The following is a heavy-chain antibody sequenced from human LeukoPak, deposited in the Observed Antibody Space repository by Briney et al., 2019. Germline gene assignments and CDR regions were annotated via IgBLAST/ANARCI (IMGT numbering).Heavy chain of an antibody. V-gene: IGHV3-30*18. CDR3: AQDLGQNYYVYYGMDV. J-gene: IGHJ6*02. CDR2: ISYDGGNK. CDR1: ELTFSSFG. D-gene: IGHD3-10*02. Sequence: GGSLRLSCADSELTFSSFGMHWVRQAPGEGLGWVSVISYDGGNKYYADSVKGRFTISRDNSKNTLYLQMNSLRADDTAVYYCAQDLGQNYYVYYGMDVWGQGTTVTVSS.